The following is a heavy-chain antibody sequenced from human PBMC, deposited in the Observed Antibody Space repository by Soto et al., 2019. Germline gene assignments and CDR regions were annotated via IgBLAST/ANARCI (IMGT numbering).Heavy chain of an antibody. Sequence: NPSETLSLTCTVSGGSISGGDYYWSWIRQPPGKGLEWIGYIYYSGSTYYNPSLKSRVTISVDTSKNQFSLKLSSVTAADTAVYYCARGAYCSGGSCYTYYGMDVWGQGTTITVSS. D-gene: IGHD2-15*01. CDR3: ARGAYCSGGSCYTYYGMDV. CDR2: IYYSGST. V-gene: IGHV4-30-4*01. CDR1: GGSISGGDYY. J-gene: IGHJ6*02.